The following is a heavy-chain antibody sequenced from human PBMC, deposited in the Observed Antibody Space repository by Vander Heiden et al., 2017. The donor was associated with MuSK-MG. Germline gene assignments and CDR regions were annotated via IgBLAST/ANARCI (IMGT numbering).Heavy chain of an antibody. CDR1: GFSLSSSGVG. CDR3: AHRRGGGGWEAGYFDY. J-gene: IGHJ4*02. V-gene: IGHV2-5*02. D-gene: IGHD6-19*01. Sequence: QITLKESGPTLVKPTQTLTLTCTFSGFSLSSSGVGVGWIRQPPGKALECLALIYWDDDKRYNPSLKNRLTITKDTSKNQVVLTLTNMDPVDTATYYCAHRRGGGGWEAGYFDYWGQGTRGHRLL. CDR2: IYWDDDK.